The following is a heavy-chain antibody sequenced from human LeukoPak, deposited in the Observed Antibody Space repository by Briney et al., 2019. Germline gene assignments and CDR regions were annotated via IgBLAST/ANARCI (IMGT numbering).Heavy chain of an antibody. CDR2: ITINGGST. CDR1: GFTFSTHA. CDR3: ARAIYGDYASTDYYYYYGLDV. J-gene: IGHJ6*02. Sequence: PGGSLRLSCVASGFTFSTHAMHWVRQAPGKGLEYVSGITINGGSTYYLNSVKGRFTVSRDNSKNTLFLQMGSLRAEDMAVYYCARAIYGDYASTDYYYYYGLDVWGRGTTVTVSS. D-gene: IGHD4-17*01. V-gene: IGHV3-64*01.